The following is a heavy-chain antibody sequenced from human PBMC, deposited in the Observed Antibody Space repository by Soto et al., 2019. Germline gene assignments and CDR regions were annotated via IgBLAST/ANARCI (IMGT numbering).Heavy chain of an antibody. CDR1: GYTFTSYD. D-gene: IGHD6-13*01. Sequence: ASVKVSCKASGYTFTSYDINWVRQATGQGLEWMGWMNPNSGNTGYAQKFQGRATMTRNTSISTAYMELSSLRSEVTAVYYCARGGIAAADHYYYYCGMDVWRQRTTVTVSS. CDR2: MNPNSGNT. J-gene: IGHJ6*02. V-gene: IGHV1-8*01. CDR3: ARGGIAAADHYYYYCGMDV.